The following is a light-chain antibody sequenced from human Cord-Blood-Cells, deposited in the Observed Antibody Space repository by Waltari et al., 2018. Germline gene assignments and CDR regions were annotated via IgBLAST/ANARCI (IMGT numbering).Light chain of an antibody. Sequence: SSELTQDPAVSVALGQTVRITCQGDSLRSYYASRYQQKPGQAPALVIYGKNTRPSGIPDRFSGSSSGNTASLTIPGAQAEDEADYYCNSRDSSGNHLVFGGGTKLTVL. V-gene: IGLV3-19*01. CDR3: NSRDSSGNHLV. CDR2: GKN. J-gene: IGLJ3*02. CDR1: SLRSYY.